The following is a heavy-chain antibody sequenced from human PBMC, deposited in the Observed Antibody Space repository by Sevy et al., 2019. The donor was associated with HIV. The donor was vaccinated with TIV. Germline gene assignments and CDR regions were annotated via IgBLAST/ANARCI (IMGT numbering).Heavy chain of an antibody. Sequence: ASVKVSCKASGYSFTTYAITWVRQAPGQGLEWMGWISPFHGNTNYAQKLRGRVSMTTDTSTSTAYMELTSLRSDDTAVYYCARVFGGRLYNGRFDPWGQGTLVTVSS. D-gene: IGHD3-16*01. V-gene: IGHV1-18*01. CDR3: ARVFGGRLYNGRFDP. CDR2: ISPFHGNT. CDR1: GYSFTTYA. J-gene: IGHJ5*02.